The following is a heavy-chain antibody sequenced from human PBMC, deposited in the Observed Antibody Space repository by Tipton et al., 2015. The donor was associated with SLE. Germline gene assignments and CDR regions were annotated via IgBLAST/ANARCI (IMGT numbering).Heavy chain of an antibody. CDR3: ARESVYLSVEMNV. V-gene: IGHV1-46*01. Sequence: QLVQSGAEVKKPGASVKVSCKASGYTFTCYYMHWVRQAPGQGLEWMGIINPSGGSTSYAQKFQGRVTMTRDTSTSTVYMELSSVRSEDTAVYYVARESVYLSVEMNVWGKGTTVTVSS. J-gene: IGHJ6*04. D-gene: IGHD4-23*01. CDR2: INPSGGST. CDR1: GYTFTCYY.